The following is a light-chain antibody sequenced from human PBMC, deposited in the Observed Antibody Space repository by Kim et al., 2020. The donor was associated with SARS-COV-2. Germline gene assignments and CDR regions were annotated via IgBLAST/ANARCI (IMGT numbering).Light chain of an antibody. CDR1: QIVETY. CDR3: QHYIRFPYT. CDR2: QAS. J-gene: IGKJ2*01. Sequence: SASVGDRVTITCRASQIVETYLAWYQQKPGKAPTLLVYQASSLRVGVPSRFSGSGSGAEFTLTINSLQPDDFATYYCQHYIRFPYTFGQGTKLEI. V-gene: IGKV1-5*03.